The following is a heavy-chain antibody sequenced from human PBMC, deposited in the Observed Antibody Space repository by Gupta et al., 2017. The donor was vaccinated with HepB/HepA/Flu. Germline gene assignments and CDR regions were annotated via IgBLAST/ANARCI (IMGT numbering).Heavy chain of an antibody. CDR1: GGSISSYY. CDR2: IYYSGST. CDR3: ARTYSGYDPGIYYFDY. V-gene: IGHV4-59*01. Sequence: QVQLQESGPGLVKPSETLSLTCTVSGGSISSYYWSWIRQPPGKGLEWIGYIYYSGSTNYNPSLKSRVTISVDTSKNQFSLKLSSVTAADTAVYYCARTYSGYDPGIYYFDYWGQGTRVTVSS. J-gene: IGHJ4*02. D-gene: IGHD5-12*01.